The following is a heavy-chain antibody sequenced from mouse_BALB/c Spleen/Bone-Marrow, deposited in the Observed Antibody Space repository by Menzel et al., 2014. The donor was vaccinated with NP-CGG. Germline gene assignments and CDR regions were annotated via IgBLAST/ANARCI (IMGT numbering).Heavy chain of an antibody. Sequence: QVQLKQSGAELVKPGASVKLSCKASGYNFTSYWMNWVKQRPGQGLEWIGEIDPTDNYINYSQKVKGKGTLTVDKSSSTPYMQRSSLTSEDSAVYYCARSRGLYDYRYFDVWGAGTTVTVSS. CDR2: IDPTDNYI. D-gene: IGHD2-3*01. CDR3: ARSRGLYDYRYFDV. CDR1: GYNFTSYW. V-gene: IGHV1-69*02. J-gene: IGHJ1*01.